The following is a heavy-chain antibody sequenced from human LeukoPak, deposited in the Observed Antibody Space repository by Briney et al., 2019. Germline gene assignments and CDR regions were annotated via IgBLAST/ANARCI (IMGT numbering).Heavy chain of an antibody. V-gene: IGHV4-34*01. J-gene: IGHJ5*02. CDR2: INHSGST. Sequence: PSETLSLTCAVYGGSLSGYYWSWIRQPPGKGLEWIGEINHSGSTNYNPSLKSRVTISVDTSKNQFSLNLSSVTAADTAVYYCARGGSMIVVVTRPPFDPWGQGTLVTVSS. CDR1: GGSLSGYY. D-gene: IGHD3-22*01. CDR3: ARGGSMIVVVTRPPFDP.